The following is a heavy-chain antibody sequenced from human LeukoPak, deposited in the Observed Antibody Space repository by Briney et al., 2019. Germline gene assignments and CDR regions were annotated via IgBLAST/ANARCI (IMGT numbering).Heavy chain of an antibody. V-gene: IGHV3-64*01. CDR2: ISSNGGST. Sequence: QPGGSLRLSCAASGFTFSSYAMHWVRQAPGKGLEYVSAISSNGGSTYSANSVKGRFIISRDNSKNTLYLQMGSLRAEDMAVYYCARVGYYSGYYGMDVWGQGTTVTVSS. J-gene: IGHJ6*02. CDR3: ARVGYYSGYYGMDV. CDR1: GFTFSSYA. D-gene: IGHD3-3*01.